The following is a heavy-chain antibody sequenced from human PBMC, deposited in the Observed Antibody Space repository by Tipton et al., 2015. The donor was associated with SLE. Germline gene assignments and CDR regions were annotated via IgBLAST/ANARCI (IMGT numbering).Heavy chain of an antibody. CDR1: GFTVSSNY. D-gene: IGHD1-14*01. V-gene: IGHV3-53*01. Sequence: SLRLSCAASGFTVSSNYMAWVRQAPGKGLEWVSVIYTGGTTYYADSVKGRFTISRDTSKNTLHLQVNSLRAEDTAVYYCARRPDFALKDAFDIWGQGTKVIVSA. CDR2: IYTGGTT. CDR3: ARRPDFALKDAFDI. J-gene: IGHJ3*02.